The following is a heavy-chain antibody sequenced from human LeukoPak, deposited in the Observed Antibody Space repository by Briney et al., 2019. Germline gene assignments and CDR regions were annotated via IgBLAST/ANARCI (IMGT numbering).Heavy chain of an antibody. J-gene: IGHJ4*02. CDR2: ISSSSSYI. D-gene: IGHD3-10*01. CDR1: GFTFSSYS. Sequence: GGSLRLSCAASGFTFSSYSMNWVRQAPGKGLEWVSSISSSSSYIYYADSVKGRFTISRDNAKNSLYLQMNSLRAEDTAVYYCARGARGSGTASDYWGQGTLVTVSS. V-gene: IGHV3-21*01. CDR3: ARGARGSGTASDY.